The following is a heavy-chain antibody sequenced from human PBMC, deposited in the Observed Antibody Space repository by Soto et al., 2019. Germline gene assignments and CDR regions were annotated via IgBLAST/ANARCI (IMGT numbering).Heavy chain of an antibody. D-gene: IGHD2-2*01. CDR2: IIPIFGTA. Sequence: SVKVSCKASGGTFSSYAISWVRQAPGQGLEWMGGIIPIFGTANYAQKFQGRVTITADKSTSTAYMELSSLRSEDTAVYYCASGDGVVVPAASSRGYYYYGMDVWGRGTTVTVSS. CDR3: ASGDGVVVPAASSRGYYYYGMDV. J-gene: IGHJ6*02. CDR1: GGTFSSYA. V-gene: IGHV1-69*06.